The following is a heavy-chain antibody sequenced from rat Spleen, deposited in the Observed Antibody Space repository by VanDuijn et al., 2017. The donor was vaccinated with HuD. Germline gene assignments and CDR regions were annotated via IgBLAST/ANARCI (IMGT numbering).Heavy chain of an antibody. D-gene: IGHD1-10*01. CDR2: ISTSCDNT. CDR3: ARVDNNPF. Sequence: EVQLVESGGGLVQPGRSLRLSCAASGFTFSHYDMAWVRQAPTKGLEWVASISTSCDNTYYRDSVKGRFTVSRDNAKSTLYLQMDSLRSEDTATYYCARVDNNPFWGQGVMVTVSS. CDR1: GFTFSHYD. V-gene: IGHV5-25*01. J-gene: IGHJ2*01.